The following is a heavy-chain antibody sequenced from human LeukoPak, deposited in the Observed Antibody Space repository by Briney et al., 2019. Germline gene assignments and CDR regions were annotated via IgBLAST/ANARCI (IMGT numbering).Heavy chain of an antibody. Sequence: PGRSLRLSCTASGFTFGDYAMSWVRQAPGKGLEWVGFIRSKAYGGTTEYAASVKGRFTISRDDSKSIAYLQMNSLKTEDTAVYYCTRLGEKNAFDIWGQGTMVTVSS. J-gene: IGHJ3*02. V-gene: IGHV3-49*04. CDR1: GFTFGDYA. CDR2: IRSKAYGGTT. CDR3: TRLGEKNAFDI.